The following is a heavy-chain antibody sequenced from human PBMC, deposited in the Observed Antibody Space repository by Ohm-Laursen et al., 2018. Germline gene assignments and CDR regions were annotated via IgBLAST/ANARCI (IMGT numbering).Heavy chain of an antibody. CDR1: GYTFTNYY. V-gene: IGHV1-46*01. CDR2: INPSGGST. Sequence: VASVKVSCKASGYTFTNYYMHWVRQAPGQGLERMGIINPSGGSTNYAQKFQGRVTMTRDTSTSAVYMELSSLRSEDTAVYYCARDPEKARFDYWGQGTLVTVSS. CDR3: ARDPEKARFDY. J-gene: IGHJ4*02.